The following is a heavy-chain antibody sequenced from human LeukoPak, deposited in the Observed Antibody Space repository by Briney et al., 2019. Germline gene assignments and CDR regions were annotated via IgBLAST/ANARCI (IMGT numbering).Heavy chain of an antibody. V-gene: IGHV1-2*07. Sequence: ASVKVSCKASGYIFTGYYMHWVRQAPGQGLEWIGWINPNSGGTNYAHKFQGRVTMTRDTSISTASMELSRLRSDDTAVYYCARDRPPQLVRPFDYWGQGTLVTVSS. CDR2: INPNSGGT. CDR1: GYIFTGYY. D-gene: IGHD6-13*01. CDR3: ARDRPPQLVRPFDY. J-gene: IGHJ4*02.